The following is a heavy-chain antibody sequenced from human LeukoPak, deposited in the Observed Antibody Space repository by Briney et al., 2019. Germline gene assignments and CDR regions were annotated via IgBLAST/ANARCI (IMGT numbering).Heavy chain of an antibody. CDR3: AKLRMVRGPQGGIIRWFDP. Sequence: GGSLRLSCAASGFTFSSYAMSWVRQAPGKGLEWVSAISVSGGSTYYADSVKGRFTISRDNSKNTLYLQMNSLRAEDTAVYYCAKLRMVRGPQGGIIRWFDPWGQGTLVTVSS. D-gene: IGHD3-10*01. CDR2: ISVSGGST. V-gene: IGHV3-23*01. CDR1: GFTFSSYA. J-gene: IGHJ5*02.